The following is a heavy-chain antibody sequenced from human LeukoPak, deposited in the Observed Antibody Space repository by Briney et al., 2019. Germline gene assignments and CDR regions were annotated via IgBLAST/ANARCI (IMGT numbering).Heavy chain of an antibody. CDR3: SGRDSSPIPLAY. V-gene: IGHV3-7*01. CDR1: GFPFSSFW. D-gene: IGHD2-2*01. Sequence: ARSLTLSCAAAGFPFSSFWMNWVRQTPGRGLEWLAKIRPDGGEKYHVGFVGGRFTISRDNSKNSYYLDMNNLRVDDTGVYYCSGRDSSPIPLAYWGQGTLVSVSS. J-gene: IGHJ4*02. CDR2: IRPDGGEK.